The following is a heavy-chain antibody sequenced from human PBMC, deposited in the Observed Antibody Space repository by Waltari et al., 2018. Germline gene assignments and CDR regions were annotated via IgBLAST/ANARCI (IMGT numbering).Heavy chain of an antibody. Sequence: EVQLVESGGGLVQPGGSLRLSCAASGFTFSSYAMSWVRQAPGKGLEWVSAISGSGGSTYYADSVKGRFTISRDNSKNTLYLQMNSLRAEDTAVYYCAKFPTPHSSWSSGPFDYWGQGTLVTVSS. CDR3: AKFPTPHSSWSSGPFDY. CDR2: ISGSGGST. CDR1: GFTFSSYA. D-gene: IGHD6-13*01. V-gene: IGHV3-23*04. J-gene: IGHJ4*02.